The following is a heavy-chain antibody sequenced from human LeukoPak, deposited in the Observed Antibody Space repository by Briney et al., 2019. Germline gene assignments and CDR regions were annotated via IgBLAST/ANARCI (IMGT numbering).Heavy chain of an antibody. V-gene: IGHV4-59*01. CDR3: ARGRGSSSSIWFDP. Sequence: SETLSLTCTVSGGSISSYYWGWIRQPPGKGLEWIGYIYYSGSTNYNPSLKSRVTISVDTSKNQFSLKLSSVTAADTAVYYCARGRGSSSSIWFDPWGQGTLVTVSS. J-gene: IGHJ5*02. CDR2: IYYSGST. CDR1: GGSISSYY. D-gene: IGHD6-6*01.